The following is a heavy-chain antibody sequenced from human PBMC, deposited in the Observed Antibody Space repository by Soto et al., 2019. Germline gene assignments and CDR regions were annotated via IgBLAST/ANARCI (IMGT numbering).Heavy chain of an antibody. CDR1: GFTFSSYA. CDR3: ARSVVAATFSKGYYYGMDV. D-gene: IGHD2-15*01. V-gene: IGHV3-30-3*01. CDR2: ISYDGSNK. Sequence: GGSLRLSCAASGFTFSSYAMHWVRQAPGKGLEWVAVISYDGSNKYYADSVKGRFTISRDNSKNTLYLQMNSLRAEDTAVYYCARSVVAATFSKGYYYGMDVWGQGTTVTVSS. J-gene: IGHJ6*02.